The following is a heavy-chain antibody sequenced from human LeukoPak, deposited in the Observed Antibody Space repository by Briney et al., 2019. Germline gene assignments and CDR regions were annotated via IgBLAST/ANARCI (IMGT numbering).Heavy chain of an antibody. Sequence: GESLRLSCAASGFTFNTYNMNWVRQAPGKGLEWVSAISGSGGSTYYADSVKGRFTISRDNSKNTLYLQMNSLRAEDTAVYYCAKVTHYDILPGYMDVWGKGTTVTISS. D-gene: IGHD3-9*01. CDR3: AKVTHYDILPGYMDV. J-gene: IGHJ6*03. CDR1: GFTFNTYN. CDR2: ISGSGGST. V-gene: IGHV3-23*01.